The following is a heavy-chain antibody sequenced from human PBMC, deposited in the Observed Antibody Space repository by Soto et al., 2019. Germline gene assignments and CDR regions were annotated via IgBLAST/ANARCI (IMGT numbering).Heavy chain of an antibody. CDR3: AKWNGYGDF. J-gene: IGHJ4*02. V-gene: IGHV3-23*01. CDR2: VSGGSGVT. Sequence: EVRLLESGGGLVQPGGSSEPSGAAFGFSLRPYAVPWAPRPPGKGLEWVCGVSGGSGVTHYADSVKGRFTITGDDSKNTVYLQMHSLRVEDTAVYYCAKWNGYGDFWGQGTLVTVSS. D-gene: IGHD1-1*01. CDR1: GFSLRPYA.